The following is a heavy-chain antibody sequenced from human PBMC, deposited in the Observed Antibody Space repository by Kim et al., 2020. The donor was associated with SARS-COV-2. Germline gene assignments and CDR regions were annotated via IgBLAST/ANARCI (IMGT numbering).Heavy chain of an antibody. V-gene: IGHV3-23*01. D-gene: IGHD6-19*01. J-gene: IGHJ4*02. CDR3: AKPPRGAVASSDY. Sequence: YADSGKGRFTISRDNSKNTLYLQISRLRAEDTAVYYCAKPPRGAVASSDYWGQGTLVTVSS.